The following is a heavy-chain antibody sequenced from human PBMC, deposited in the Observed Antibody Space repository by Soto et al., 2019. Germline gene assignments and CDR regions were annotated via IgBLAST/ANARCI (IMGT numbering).Heavy chain of an antibody. J-gene: IGHJ4*02. V-gene: IGHV5-10-1*01. D-gene: IGHD2-15*01. CDR1: GYSFAGYW. Sequence: RGESLKISCKGSGYSFAGYWITWVRQKPGKGLEWMGRIDPSDSQTYYSPSFRGHVTISVTKSITTVFLQWSSLRASDTAMYYCARTIYDSATGLNFQYYFDSWGQGTPLTVSS. CDR2: IDPSDSQT. CDR3: ARTIYDSATGLNFQYYFDS.